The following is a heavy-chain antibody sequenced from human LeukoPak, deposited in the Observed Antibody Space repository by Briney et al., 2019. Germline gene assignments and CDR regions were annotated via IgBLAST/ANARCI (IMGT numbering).Heavy chain of an antibody. CDR1: GFTFSSYS. V-gene: IGHV3-48*01. CDR2: ISVSRSII. CDR3: AKDIARGSGSSGFDI. Sequence: PGGSLRLSCAASGFTFSSYSMNWVRQAPGKGLEWVSYISVSRSIIYYADSVKGRFTISRDNAKSSLYLQMNSLRAEDMALYYCAKDIARGSGSSGFDIWGQGTMVTVSS. J-gene: IGHJ3*02. D-gene: IGHD6-19*01.